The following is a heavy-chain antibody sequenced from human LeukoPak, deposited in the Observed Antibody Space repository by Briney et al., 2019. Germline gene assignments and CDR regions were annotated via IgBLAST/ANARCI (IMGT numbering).Heavy chain of an antibody. V-gene: IGHV1-69*13. J-gene: IGHJ4*02. Sequence: ASVKVSCKASGGTFSSYAISWVRQAPGQGLEWMGGTIPIFGTASYAQKFQGRVTITADESTSTAYMELSSLRSEDTAVYYCAARSSGYCSGGSCRPPVYYFDYWGQGTLVTVSS. CDR2: TIPIFGTA. D-gene: IGHD2-15*01. CDR1: GGTFSSYA. CDR3: AARSSGYCSGGSCRPPVYYFDY.